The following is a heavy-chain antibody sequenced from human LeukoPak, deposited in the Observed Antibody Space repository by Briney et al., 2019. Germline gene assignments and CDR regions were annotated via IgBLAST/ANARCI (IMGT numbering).Heavy chain of an antibody. CDR1: GFTFSSYW. Sequence: GGSLRLSCAVSGFTFSSYWMSWVRQAPGKGLEWVANIKQDGSEKYYVDSVKGRFTITRDNAKNSLYLQMNSLRAEDTAVYYCARGRYPYYFDYWGQGALLTVSS. CDR3: ARGRYPYYFDY. J-gene: IGHJ4*02. CDR2: IKQDGSEK. V-gene: IGHV3-7*05. D-gene: IGHD2-2*02.